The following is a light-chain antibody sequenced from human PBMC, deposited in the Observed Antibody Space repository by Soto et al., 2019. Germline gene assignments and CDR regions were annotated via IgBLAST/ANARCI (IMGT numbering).Light chain of an antibody. V-gene: IGLV2-23*01. CDR1: SSDVGSYNL. CDR3: CSYAGSFPFV. Sequence: QSVLTQPASVSGSPGQSITISCIGTSSDVGSYNLVSWYQQYSGKAPKLMIYEGTKRPSGVSNRFSGSKSGNTASLTISGLQAEDEADYYCCSYAGSFPFVFGNGTKVTVL. CDR2: EGT. J-gene: IGLJ1*01.